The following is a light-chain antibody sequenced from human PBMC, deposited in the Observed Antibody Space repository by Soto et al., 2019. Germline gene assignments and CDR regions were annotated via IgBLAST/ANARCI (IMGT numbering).Light chain of an antibody. CDR3: QQRSNWPPSIT. V-gene: IGKV3-11*01. CDR1: QSVSGY. Sequence: EIVLTQSPATLSLSPGERATLSSRASQSVSGYLAWYQQKPGQAPRLLIYDASNRATGIPARFSGSGSGTDFTLTISSLEPEDFAVYYCQQRSNWPPSITFGQGTRLEIK. J-gene: IGKJ5*01. CDR2: DAS.